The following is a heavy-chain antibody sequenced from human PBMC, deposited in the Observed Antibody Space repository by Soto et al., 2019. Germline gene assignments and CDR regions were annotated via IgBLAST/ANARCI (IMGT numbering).Heavy chain of an antibody. Sequence: SETLSLTCTVSGVSISSYYWSWIRQPPGKGLEWIGYIYYSGSTNYNPSLKSRATISVDTSKNQFSLKLSSVTAADTAVYYCARGRGTGTHYYYYGMDVWGQGTTVTVSS. D-gene: IGHD1-1*01. CDR3: ARGRGTGTHYYYYGMDV. V-gene: IGHV4-59*01. J-gene: IGHJ6*02. CDR1: GVSISSYY. CDR2: IYYSGST.